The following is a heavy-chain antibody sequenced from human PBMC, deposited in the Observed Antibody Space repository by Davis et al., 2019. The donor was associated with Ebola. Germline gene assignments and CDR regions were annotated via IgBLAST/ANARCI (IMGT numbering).Heavy chain of an antibody. J-gene: IGHJ6*03. D-gene: IGHD6-13*01. CDR3: ARGGGSNPDYYYYYMDV. Sequence: GESLKISCAASGFTFSDYYMSWIRQAPGKGLEWISYISTRSRYTNYTDSVKGRFTISRDNAKNSLYLQMNSLRAEDTAVYYCARGGGSNPDYYYYYMDVWGKGTPVTVSS. CDR1: GFTFSDYY. V-gene: IGHV3-11*06. CDR2: ISTRSR.